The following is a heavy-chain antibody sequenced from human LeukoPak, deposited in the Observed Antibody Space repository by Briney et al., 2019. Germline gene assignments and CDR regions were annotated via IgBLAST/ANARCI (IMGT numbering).Heavy chain of an antibody. J-gene: IGHJ4*02. CDR2: IFYSGNT. CDR1: GGSMNNYY. V-gene: IGHV4-59*12. D-gene: IGHD6-19*01. CDR3: ARDGSGWYEEGVSDY. Sequence: SETLSLTCSVSGGSMNNYYWSWIRQPPGKGLEWIGYIFYSGNTDYNPSLKSRVTISVDTSKNQFSLNLNSVTAADTAVYYSARDGSGWYEEGVSDYWGQGTLVTVSS.